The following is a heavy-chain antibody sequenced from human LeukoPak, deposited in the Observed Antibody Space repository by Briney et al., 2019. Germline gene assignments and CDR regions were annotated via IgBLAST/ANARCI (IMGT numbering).Heavy chain of an antibody. CDR2: IIPIFGTA. V-gene: IGHV1-69*13. J-gene: IGHJ4*02. Sequence: SVKVSCKASGGTFSSYXISWVRQAPGQGLEWMGGIIPIFGTANYAQKFQGRVTITADESTSTAYMELSSLRSEDTAVYYCANTGYSYGYYFDYWGQGTLVTVSS. D-gene: IGHD5-18*01. CDR1: GGTFSSYX. CDR3: ANTGYSYGYYFDY.